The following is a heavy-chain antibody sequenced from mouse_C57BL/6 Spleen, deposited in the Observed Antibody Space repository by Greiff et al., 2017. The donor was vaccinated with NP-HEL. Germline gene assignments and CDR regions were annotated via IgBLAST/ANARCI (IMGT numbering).Heavy chain of an antibody. V-gene: IGHV1-64*01. CDR3: ARGEGWLLPFAY. J-gene: IGHJ2*01. CDR2: IHPNSGST. D-gene: IGHD2-3*01. Sequence: QVQLQQPGAELVKPGASVKLSCKASGYTFTSYWMHWVKQRPGQGLEWIGMIHPNSGSTNYNEKFKSKATLTVDKSSSTAYMQLSSLTSEDSAVYYCARGEGWLLPFAYWGQGTTLTVSS. CDR1: GYTFTSYW.